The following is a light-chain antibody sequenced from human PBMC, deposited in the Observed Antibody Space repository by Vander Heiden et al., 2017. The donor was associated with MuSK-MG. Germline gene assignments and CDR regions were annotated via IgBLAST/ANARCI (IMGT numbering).Light chain of an antibody. V-gene: IGKV1-39*01. CDR3: QQSHSTPRT. J-gene: IGKJ1*01. Sequence: DIQMTQSPSSLSASVGARVTITCLASQSISSNFNWYQQKPGKAPNLLLYAASSLESGVPSSFSGSGSGTDFTLTITRLQPEDFATYYCQQSHSTPRTFGQGTKVEIK. CDR1: QSISSN. CDR2: AAS.